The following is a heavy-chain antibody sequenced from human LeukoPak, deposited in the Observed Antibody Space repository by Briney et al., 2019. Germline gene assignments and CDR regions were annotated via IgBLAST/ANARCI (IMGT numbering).Heavy chain of an antibody. CDR1: GFTFSSYW. J-gene: IGHJ4*02. Sequence: GGSLRLSCAASGFTFSSYWMHWVRQAPGKGLVWVSCINSDGSSPSYADSVKGRFTISRDNSKNTLYLQMNSLRAEDTAVYYCAVGLIIPPYYFDYWGQGTLVTVSS. CDR2: INSDGSSP. CDR3: AVGLIIPPYYFDY. V-gene: IGHV3-74*01. D-gene: IGHD3-10*01.